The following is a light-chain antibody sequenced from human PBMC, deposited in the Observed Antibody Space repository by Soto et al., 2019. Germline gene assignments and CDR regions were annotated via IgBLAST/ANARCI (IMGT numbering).Light chain of an antibody. J-gene: IGKJ4*01. CDR1: QSVSSY. CDR3: QQRYNWPRVT. CDR2: DAS. Sequence: EVVMTQSPATLSLSPGERATLSCRASQSVSSYLAWYQRKPGQAPRLLIYDASNRAPGTPARFSGSGSGTDFTLTISSLEPEDFAVYYCQQRYNWPRVTFGGGTKVEIK. V-gene: IGKV3-11*01.